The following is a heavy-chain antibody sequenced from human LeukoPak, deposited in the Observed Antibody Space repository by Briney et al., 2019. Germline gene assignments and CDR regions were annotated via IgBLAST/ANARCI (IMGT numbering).Heavy chain of an antibody. Sequence: ASVKVSYKASGGTFISYAISWVRHAPGQGLEWMGRIIPIFGTANYAQKFQGRVTITTDESTSTAYMELSSLRSEDTAVYYCARGALYDYKKQGWFDPWPRGTGVTVSS. CDR2: IIPIFGTA. J-gene: IGHJ5*02. D-gene: IGHD4/OR15-4a*01. CDR3: ARGALYDYKKQGWFDP. V-gene: IGHV1-69*05. CDR1: GGTFISYA.